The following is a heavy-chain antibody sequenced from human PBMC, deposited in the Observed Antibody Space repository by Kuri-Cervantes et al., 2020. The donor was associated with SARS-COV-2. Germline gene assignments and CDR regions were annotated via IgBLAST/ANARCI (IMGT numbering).Heavy chain of an antibody. CDR1: GFTFSSYS. J-gene: IGHJ6*02. CDR2: IRSSSSYI. D-gene: IGHD6-13*01. CDR3: ARYGFGYGTFYGMDV. V-gene: IGHV3-21*01. Sequence: GESLKISCAASGFTFSSYSMNWVRQAPGKGLEWVSSIRSSSSYISHADSVKGRFTISRDNAKNSLYLQMNSLRDEDTAVYYCARYGFGYGTFYGMDVWGQGTTVTVSS.